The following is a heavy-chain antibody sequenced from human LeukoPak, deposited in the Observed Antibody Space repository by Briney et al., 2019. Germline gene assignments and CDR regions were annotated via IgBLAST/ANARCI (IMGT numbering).Heavy chain of an antibody. CDR1: GGSIRSSSYY. CDR2: IYYSEST. Sequence: SETLSLTCTVSGGSIRSSSYYWGWIRQPPGKGLEWIVSIYYSESTYYNASLKSRGTISVDTSKNQFSLKLNSVTAADTAVYFCARQVVAVAGTGYFDYWGQGTLVTVSS. D-gene: IGHD6-19*01. CDR3: ARQVVAVAGTGYFDY. V-gene: IGHV4-39*01. J-gene: IGHJ4*02.